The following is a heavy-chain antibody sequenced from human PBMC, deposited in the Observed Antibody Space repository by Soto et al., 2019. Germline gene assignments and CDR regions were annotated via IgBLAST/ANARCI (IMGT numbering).Heavy chain of an antibody. CDR1: AFTFNIAW. CDR3: TTLTMVTVRDDY. CDR2: IKSKTDGGTT. D-gene: IGHD2-21*02. Sequence: GGSLRLSCAASAFTFNIAWMNWVRQAPGKGLEWVGRIKSKTDGGTTDYAAPVKGRFTTSKDDSKNTLYLQMNSLKTEDTAVYYCTTLTMVTVRDDYWGQGTMVTVSS. V-gene: IGHV3-15*01. J-gene: IGHJ4*02.